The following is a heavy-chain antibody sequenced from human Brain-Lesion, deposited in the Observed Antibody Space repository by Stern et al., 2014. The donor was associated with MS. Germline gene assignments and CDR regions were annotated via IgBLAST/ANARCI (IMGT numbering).Heavy chain of an antibody. D-gene: IGHD3-3*01. CDR3: ARIDRGNYDFWSGYYDYWFDP. J-gene: IGHJ5*02. V-gene: IGHV3-7*01. CDR2: INQDGSDK. Sequence: EMQLVESGGDLVQPGGSLRLSCVASGFTFSDYWLTWVRQAPGKGLQWVANINQDGSDKNYVDSVKGRFPISRDTAKNSLYLQMNSLRVDDTAVYYCARIDRGNYDFWSGYYDYWFDPWGQGTLVTVSS. CDR1: GFTFSDYW.